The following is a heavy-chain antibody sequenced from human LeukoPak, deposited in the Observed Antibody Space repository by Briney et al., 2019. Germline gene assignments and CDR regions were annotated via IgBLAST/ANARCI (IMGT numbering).Heavy chain of an antibody. V-gene: IGHV4-34*12. CDR1: GGSFSGYS. CDR3: ARSMVLIAAAGKGFDY. J-gene: IGHJ4*02. CDR2: MIHSGST. D-gene: IGHD6-13*01. Sequence: SENLSLTCAVYGGSFSGYSWSWIRQPPGKGLEWVGEMIHSGSTNYNPSLKSRVTISVDTSKNQFSLKVSSVTAADTAVYYCARSMVLIAAAGKGFDYWGQGTLVTVSS.